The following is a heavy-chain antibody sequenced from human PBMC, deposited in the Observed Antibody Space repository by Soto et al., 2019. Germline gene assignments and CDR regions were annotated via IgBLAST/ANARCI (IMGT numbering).Heavy chain of an antibody. Sequence: PGGSLRLSCAASGFTFSSYAMHWVRQAPGKGLEWVAVISYDGSNKYYADSVKGRFTISRDNSKNTLYLQMNSLRAEDTAVHYCARGALSYYGSGSYFGPFGGWFDPWGQGTLVTVSS. CDR2: ISYDGSNK. CDR1: GFTFSSYA. J-gene: IGHJ5*02. V-gene: IGHV3-30-3*01. D-gene: IGHD3-10*01. CDR3: ARGALSYYGSGSYFGPFGGWFDP.